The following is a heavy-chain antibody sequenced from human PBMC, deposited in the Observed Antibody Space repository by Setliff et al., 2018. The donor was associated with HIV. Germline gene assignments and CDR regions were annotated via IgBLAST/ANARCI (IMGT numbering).Heavy chain of an antibody. D-gene: IGHD1-26*01. V-gene: IGHV3-49*03. Sequence: GGSLRLSCVTSGFTFGVYPMRWFRQGPGKGLEWVSYIRTKAYRGTTEYAASVEGRFTISRENSKGNAYLQMNGLKTEDTDVYYCTRHGTAPSGTYWDYFDDWGQGTLVTVSS. CDR1: GFTFGVYP. CDR3: TRHGTAPSGTYWDYFDD. CDR2: IRTKAYRGTT. J-gene: IGHJ4*02.